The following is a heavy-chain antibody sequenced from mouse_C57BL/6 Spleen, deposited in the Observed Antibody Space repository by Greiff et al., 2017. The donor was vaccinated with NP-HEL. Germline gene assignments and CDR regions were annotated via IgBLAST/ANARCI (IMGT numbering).Heavy chain of an antibody. CDR1: GYTFTSYW. Sequence: VQLQQPGAELVRPGSSVKLSCKASGYTFTSYWMDWVKQRPGQGLEWIGNIYPSDSETHYNQKFKDKATLTVDKSSSTAYMQLSSLTSEDSAVYYCARWATVGGMDYWGQGTSVTVSS. CDR2: IYPSDSET. V-gene: IGHV1-61*01. D-gene: IGHD1-1*01. CDR3: ARWATVGGMDY. J-gene: IGHJ4*01.